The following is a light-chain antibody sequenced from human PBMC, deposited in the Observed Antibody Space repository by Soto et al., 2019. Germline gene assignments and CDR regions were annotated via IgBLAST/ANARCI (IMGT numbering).Light chain of an antibody. Sequence: QSVLTQPASVSGTPGQSITISCTGSSSDIGAYNYVSWYQHHPGKAPKLMIYDVSRRPSGVSNRFSGSKSGNTASLTISALQAEDEAIDYCNSYTISSVLVIFGGETKLTVL. CDR3: NSYTISSVLVI. CDR2: DVS. J-gene: IGLJ2*01. V-gene: IGLV2-14*03. CDR1: SSDIGAYNY.